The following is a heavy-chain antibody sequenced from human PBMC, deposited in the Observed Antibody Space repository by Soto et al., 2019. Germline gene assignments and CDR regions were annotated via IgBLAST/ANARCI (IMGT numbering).Heavy chain of an antibody. CDR1: GFTVSSYL. J-gene: IGHJ4*02. CDR2: IKQDRSQK. CDR3: ARQPVGYFDY. V-gene: IGHV3-7*01. Sequence: RAGGSLRLSCAASGFTVSSYLMSWGRQATGKGLEWVANIKQDRSQKYYVDSVKGRFTTSRDNAKNSLYLQMNSLRAEDTAVYYCARQPVGYFDYWGQGTLVTVSS.